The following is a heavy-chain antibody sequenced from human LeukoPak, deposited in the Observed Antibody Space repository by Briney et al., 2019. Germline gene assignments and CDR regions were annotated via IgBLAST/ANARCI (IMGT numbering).Heavy chain of an antibody. CDR1: GFTFRSYS. J-gene: IGHJ4*02. D-gene: IGHD2-15*01. CDR2: INHSGST. V-gene: IGHV4-34*01. CDR3: ARVHPGVPLLLKTGVFDY. Sequence: GSLRLSCAASGFTFRSYSMNWVRQAPGKGLEWIGEINHSGSTNYNPSLKSRVTISVDTSKNQFSLKLSSVTAADTAVYYCARVHPGVPLLLKTGVFDYWGQGTLVTVSS.